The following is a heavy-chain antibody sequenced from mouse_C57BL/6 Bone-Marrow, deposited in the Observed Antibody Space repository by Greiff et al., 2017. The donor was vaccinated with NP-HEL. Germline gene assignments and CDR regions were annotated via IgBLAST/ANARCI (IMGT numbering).Heavy chain of an antibody. CDR2: IDPSDSET. J-gene: IGHJ2*01. Sequence: QVQLKQPGAELVRPGSSVKLSCKASGYTFTSYWMHWVKQRPIQGLEWIGNIDPSDSETHYNQKFKDKATLTVDKSSSTAYMQLSSLTSEDSAVYYCARWEYDGYSNYFDYWGQGTTLTVSS. V-gene: IGHV1-52*01. CDR1: GYTFTSYW. D-gene: IGHD2-3*01. CDR3: ARWEYDGYSNYFDY.